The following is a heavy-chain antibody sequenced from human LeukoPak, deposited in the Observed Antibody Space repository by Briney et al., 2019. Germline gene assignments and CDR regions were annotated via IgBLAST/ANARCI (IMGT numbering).Heavy chain of an antibody. Sequence: PGGSLRLSCAASGFAFSDFWMSWVRQAPGKGLEWVANIRHDGNAKNYVPSVRGRFTISRDNAKNSLYLQMNSLTVEDTAVYYCATSLDSAGNDWGQGTLVTVSS. CDR1: GFAFSDFW. CDR2: IRHDGNAK. D-gene: IGHD2-15*01. CDR3: ATSLDSAGND. V-gene: IGHV3-7*01. J-gene: IGHJ4*02.